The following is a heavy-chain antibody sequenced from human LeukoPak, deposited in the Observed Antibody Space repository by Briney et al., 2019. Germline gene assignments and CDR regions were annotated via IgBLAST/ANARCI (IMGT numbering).Heavy chain of an antibody. CDR3: ARGEYYYDSSGYYSKRYFDY. V-gene: IGHV1-46*01. Sequence: ASVKVSCKASGYTFTSYYMHWVRQAPGQGLEWMGIINPSGGSTSYAQKFQGRVTMTRDTSTSTVYMELSSLRSEDTAVYYCARGEYYYDSSGYYSKRYFDYWAREPWSPSPQ. J-gene: IGHJ4*02. CDR1: GYTFTSYY. D-gene: IGHD3-22*01. CDR2: INPSGGST.